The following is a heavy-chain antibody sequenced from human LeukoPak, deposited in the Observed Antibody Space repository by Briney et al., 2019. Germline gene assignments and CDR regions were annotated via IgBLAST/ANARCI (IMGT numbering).Heavy chain of an antibody. CDR3: ARDYSSGYYDAFDI. V-gene: IGHV4-59*01. CDR2: IYYSGST. J-gene: IGHJ3*02. D-gene: IGHD3-22*01. Sequence: SETLSLNCTVSGGSISSYYWSWIRQPPGKGLEWIGYIYYSGSTNYNPSLKSRVTISVDTSKNQFSLKLSSVTAADTAVYYCARDYSSGYYDAFDIWGQGTMVTVSS. CDR1: GGSISSYY.